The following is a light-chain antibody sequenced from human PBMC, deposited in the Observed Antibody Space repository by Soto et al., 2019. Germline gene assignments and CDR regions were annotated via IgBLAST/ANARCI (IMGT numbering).Light chain of an antibody. CDR1: QGIRND. CDR2: DAS. CDR3: QQYDDLPST. Sequence: DIQMTQSPSSLSASVGDRVTITCRASQGIRNDLGWYQQKPGKAPKLLIYDASHLETGVPPRFSGAGSGTEFALTISSLQPEDVATYYCQQYDDLPSTFGGGTKVEV. J-gene: IGKJ4*01. V-gene: IGKV1-33*01.